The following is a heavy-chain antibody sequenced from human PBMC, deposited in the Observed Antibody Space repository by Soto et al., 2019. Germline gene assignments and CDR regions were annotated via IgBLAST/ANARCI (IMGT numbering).Heavy chain of an antibody. CDR2: IYYSGST. CDR3: ARVFYYDSSGYYLNDAFDI. D-gene: IGHD3-22*01. V-gene: IGHV4-30-4*01. Sequence: PSETLSLTCTVSGGSISSGDYYWSWIRQPPGKGLEWIGYIYYSGSTYYNPSLKSRVTISVDTSKNQFSLKLGSVTAADTAVYYCARVFYYDSSGYYLNDAFDIWGQGTMVTVSS. CDR1: GGSISSGDYY. J-gene: IGHJ3*02.